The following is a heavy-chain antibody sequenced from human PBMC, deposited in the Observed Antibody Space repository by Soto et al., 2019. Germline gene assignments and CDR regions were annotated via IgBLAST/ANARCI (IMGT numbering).Heavy chain of an antibody. J-gene: IGHJ4*02. CDR1: GFTFTRYS. V-gene: IGHV3-21*01. CDR3: ARESEDLTSNFDY. Sequence: GGSLRLSWAASGFTFTRYSMNWVRQAPGKGLEWVSSISSTTNYIYYADSMKGRFTVSRDNAKNSVYLEMNSLSAEDTAVYYCARESEDLTSNFDYRGKGTLVTVSS. CDR2: ISSTTNYI.